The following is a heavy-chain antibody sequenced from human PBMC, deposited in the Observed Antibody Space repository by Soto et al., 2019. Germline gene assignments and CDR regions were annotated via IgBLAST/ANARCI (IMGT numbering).Heavy chain of an antibody. CDR3: ARGIVVVPAAIFLDV. CDR2: IKQDGSEK. J-gene: IGHJ6*02. Sequence: GGSLRLSCAASGFTFSSYWMSWVRQAPGKGLEWVANIKQDGSEKYYVDSVKGRFTISRDNAKNSLYLQMNSLRAEDTAVYYCARGIVVVPAAIFLDVWGQGTTVTVSS. CDR1: GFTFSSYW. V-gene: IGHV3-7*03. D-gene: IGHD2-2*02.